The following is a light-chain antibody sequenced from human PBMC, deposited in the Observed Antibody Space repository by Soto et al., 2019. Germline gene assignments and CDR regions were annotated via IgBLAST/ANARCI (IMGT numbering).Light chain of an antibody. CDR2: SDN. CDR1: SSNIGSNY. CDR3: AAWDDSRSGHVV. Sequence: QSVLTQPPSASGTPGQRVTISCSGSSSNIGSNYVYWYQQLPGTAPQLLIYSDNQRPSWVPDRFSGSKSGTSASLAISGLRSEDEADYYCAAWDDSRSGHVVFGGGTKLTVL. V-gene: IGLV1-47*02. J-gene: IGLJ2*01.